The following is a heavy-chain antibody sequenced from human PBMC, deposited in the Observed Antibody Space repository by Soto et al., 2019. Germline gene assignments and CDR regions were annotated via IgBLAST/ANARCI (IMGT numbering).Heavy chain of an antibody. J-gene: IGHJ4*02. CDR3: AKATDTEYYDIDY. CDR2: ISYSGGSR. Sequence: VKLLESGGGLVQPGGSLRLSCPASGFAFDRFAMNWVRQAPGKGLQWVSSISYSGGSRYYAESVKGRFTVSRDNSKKTLFLQINNLRAEDTAVYYCAKATDTEYYDIDYWGQGTLVTVAS. V-gene: IGHV3-23*01. CDR1: GFAFDRFA. D-gene: IGHD3-9*01.